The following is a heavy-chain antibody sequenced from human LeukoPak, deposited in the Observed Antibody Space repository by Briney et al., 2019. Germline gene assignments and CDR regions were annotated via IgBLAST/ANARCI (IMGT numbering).Heavy chain of an antibody. Sequence: SQTPSLTCAISGDSVSSNSVAWNWIRQSPSRGLEWLGRTYYRSKWYNEYAVSVKSRITINPDTSKNQFSLQLNSVTAADTAVYYCARGREMATTPFDYWGQGTLVTVSS. D-gene: IGHD5-24*01. CDR2: TYYRSKWYN. J-gene: IGHJ4*02. CDR3: ARGREMATTPFDY. V-gene: IGHV6-1*01. CDR1: GDSVSSNSVA.